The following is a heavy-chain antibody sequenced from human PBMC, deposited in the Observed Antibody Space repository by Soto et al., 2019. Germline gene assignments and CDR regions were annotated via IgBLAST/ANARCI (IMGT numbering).Heavy chain of an antibody. CDR1: GFTFSSYG. V-gene: IGHV3-30*18. J-gene: IGHJ4*02. Sequence: QVQLVESGGGVVQPGGSLTLSCAASGFTFSSYGMHWVRQAPGKGLEWVAVMSYDGNNKYYADSVKGRFTVSRDNSRNTQFLQMNSLRVEDTAVYYCAKGFISGGYCANGICYHFDYWGQGTPVTASS. CDR2: MSYDGNNK. D-gene: IGHD2-8*01. CDR3: AKGFISGGYCANGICYHFDY.